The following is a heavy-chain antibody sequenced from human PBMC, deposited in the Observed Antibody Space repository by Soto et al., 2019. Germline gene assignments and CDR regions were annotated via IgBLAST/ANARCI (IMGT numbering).Heavy chain of an antibody. Sequence: GESLKISCKGSGYSFTSYWIGWVRQMPGKGLEWMGIIYPGDSDTRYSPSFQGQVTISADKSISTAYLQWSSLKASDTAMYYCARHDYGSGSYYYYYGMDVWGQGTTVTSP. D-gene: IGHD3-10*01. V-gene: IGHV5-51*01. CDR1: GYSFTSYW. CDR2: IYPGDSDT. J-gene: IGHJ6*02. CDR3: ARHDYGSGSYYYYYGMDV.